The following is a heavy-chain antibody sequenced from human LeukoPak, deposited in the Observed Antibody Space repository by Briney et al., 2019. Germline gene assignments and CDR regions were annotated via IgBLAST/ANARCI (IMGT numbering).Heavy chain of an antibody. Sequence: GGSLRLSCAASEFTFTSYSMNWVRQAPGKGLEWVSTISGGGGSTYYADSVKGRFTVSRDNSKNTLFLQMNSLRAEDTAVYYCAKDGGLWVSAHWGDSWGRGTLVTVSS. V-gene: IGHV3-23*01. CDR2: ISGGGGST. CDR1: EFTFTSYS. D-gene: IGHD7-27*01. CDR3: AKDGGLWVSAHWGDS. J-gene: IGHJ4*02.